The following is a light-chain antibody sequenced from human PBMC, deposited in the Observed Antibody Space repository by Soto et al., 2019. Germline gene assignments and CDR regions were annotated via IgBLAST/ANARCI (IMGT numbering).Light chain of an antibody. CDR3: RQAHTLPR. V-gene: IGKV1-12*01. J-gene: IGKJ4*01. CDR2: AAP. CDR1: QPISSW. Sequence: DIQMTQSPSSVSASVGDRVTITCRASQPISSWVAWYQQTPGKAPKFLISAAPSLPSGVPSRFSVSGSVTDFTLTISSLQPEDVATYYCRQAHTLPRFGGGTRVEI.